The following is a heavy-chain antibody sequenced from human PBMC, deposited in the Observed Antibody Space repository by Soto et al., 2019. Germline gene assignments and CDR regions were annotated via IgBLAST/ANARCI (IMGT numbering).Heavy chain of an antibody. CDR3: TKGAHLDY. CDR1: GFSFSTYD. Sequence: VQVLESGGGLVQPGGSLRLSCAASGFSFSTYDMSWVRQSPGKGLDWVSVIIGSDGSTYYAHSVKGRFTISRDNSKNTLYLQMSGLRVDDTAVYYCTKGAHLDYWGPGTLVIVSS. J-gene: IGHJ4*02. CDR2: IIGSDGST. V-gene: IGHV3-23*01.